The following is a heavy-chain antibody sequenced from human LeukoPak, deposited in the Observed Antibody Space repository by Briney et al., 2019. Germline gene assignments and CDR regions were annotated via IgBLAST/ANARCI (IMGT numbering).Heavy chain of an antibody. CDR1: GFTFSDSW. D-gene: IGHD6-19*01. V-gene: IGHV3-74*01. CDR3: AKGSSGWYDY. CDR2: IRTDGGET. Sequence: GGSLRLSCAASGFTFSDSWMHWVRQGAGEGLVWGSRIRTDGGETSFADSVKGRFTISRDNSKITLYLQMNSLRAEDTAVYYCAKGSSGWYDYWGQGTLVTVSS. J-gene: IGHJ4*02.